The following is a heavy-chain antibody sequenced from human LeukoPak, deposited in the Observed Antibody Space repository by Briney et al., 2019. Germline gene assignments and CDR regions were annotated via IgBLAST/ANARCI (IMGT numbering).Heavy chain of an antibody. D-gene: IGHD7-27*01. CDR2: INPNSGGT. Sequence: ASVKVSCKASGYTFTGYYMHWVRQAPGQGLEWMGWINPNSGGTNYAQKFQGRVTMTRDTSISTAYMELSRLRSDDTAVYYCARAGGLGTNDAFDIWGQGTMVTVSS. CDR3: ARAGGLGTNDAFDI. CDR1: GYTFTGYY. J-gene: IGHJ3*02. V-gene: IGHV1-2*02.